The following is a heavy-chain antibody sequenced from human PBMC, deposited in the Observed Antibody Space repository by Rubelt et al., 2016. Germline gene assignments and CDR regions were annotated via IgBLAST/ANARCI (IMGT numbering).Heavy chain of an antibody. J-gene: IGHJ4*02. CDR1: GGSISSSSYY. CDR2: IYYSGST. D-gene: IGHD3-22*01. Sequence: QLQLQESGPGLVKPSETLSLTCTVSGGSISSSSYYWGWIRQPPGKGLEWIGYIYYSGSTNYNPSLKGRVTISVDTSKNQFSLKLSSVTAADTAVYYCARGSYDSSGYPRVDYWGQGTLVTVSS. V-gene: IGHV4-61*05. CDR3: ARGSYDSSGYPRVDY.